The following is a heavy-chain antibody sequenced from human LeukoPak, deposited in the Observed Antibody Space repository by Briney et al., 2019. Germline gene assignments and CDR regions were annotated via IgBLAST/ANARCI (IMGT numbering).Heavy chain of an antibody. CDR2: INHSGST. CDR3: ARGHPGDPPYYYYYGMDV. V-gene: IGHV4-34*01. Sequence: PSETLSLTCAVYGGSFSGYYWSWIRQPPGKGLEWIGEINHSGSTNYNPSLKSRVTISVDTSKNQFSLKLSSVTAADTAVYYCARGHPGDPPYYYYYGMDVWGQGTTVTVSS. D-gene: IGHD7-27*01. J-gene: IGHJ6*02. CDR1: GGSFSGYY.